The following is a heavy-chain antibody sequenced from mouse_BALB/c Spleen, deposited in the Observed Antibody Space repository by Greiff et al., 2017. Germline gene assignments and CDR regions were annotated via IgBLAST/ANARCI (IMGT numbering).Heavy chain of an antibody. CDR1: GYTFTDYW. CDR2: IDTSDSYT. V-gene: IGHV1-69*01. D-gene: IGHD1-1*01. J-gene: IGHJ3*01. CDR3: ARGIPYYYGSSYGFAY. Sequence: QVQLQQPGAELVMPGASVKMSCKASGYTFTDYWMHWVKQRPGQGLEWIGAIDTSDSYTSYNQKFKGKATLTVDESSSTAYMQLSSLTSEDSAVYYCARGIPYYYGSSYGFAYWGQGTLVTVSA.